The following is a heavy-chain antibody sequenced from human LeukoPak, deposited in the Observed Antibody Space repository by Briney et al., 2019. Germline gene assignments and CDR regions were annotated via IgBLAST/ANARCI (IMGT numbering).Heavy chain of an antibody. J-gene: IGHJ6*03. Sequence: SETLSLTCTVSGVSISSGGYYWRWIRQHPGKGLEWIGYIYYSGSTYYNPSLKSRVTISVDTSKNQFSLKLSSVTAADTAVYYCARDQVYYGSGSYHYMDVWGKGTTVTVSS. CDR3: ARDQVYYGSGSYHYMDV. D-gene: IGHD3-10*01. V-gene: IGHV4-31*03. CDR1: GVSISSGGYY. CDR2: IYYSGST.